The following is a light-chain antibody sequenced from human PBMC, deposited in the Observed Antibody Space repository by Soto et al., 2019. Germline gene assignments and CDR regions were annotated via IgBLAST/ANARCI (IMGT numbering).Light chain of an antibody. Sequence: QSVLTQPPSVSAAPGQKVTISCSGSSSNIGNRHVSWYQQFPGTAPKLLIYEDNKRPSGIPDRFSGSKSGTSATLGITGLQTGDEADYYCGAWDNSLSAGVFGGGTKLTV. J-gene: IGLJ2*01. CDR2: EDN. V-gene: IGLV1-51*02. CDR1: SSNIGNRH. CDR3: GAWDNSLSAGV.